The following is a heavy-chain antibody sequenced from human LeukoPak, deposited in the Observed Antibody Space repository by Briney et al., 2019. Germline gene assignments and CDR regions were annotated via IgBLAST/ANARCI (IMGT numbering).Heavy chain of an antibody. D-gene: IGHD2-21*02. V-gene: IGHV3-48*01. CDR2: ISSSSSSK. Sequence: GGSLRLSCAAPGFTFSSYSMNWVRQAPGKGLEWVSYISSSSSSKKYADSVKGRFTISRDNAKSSLYLQMNGLRAEDTAVYYCARGGAPCGGDCLDYWGQGTLVTVSS. J-gene: IGHJ4*02. CDR1: GFTFSSYS. CDR3: ARGGAPCGGDCLDY.